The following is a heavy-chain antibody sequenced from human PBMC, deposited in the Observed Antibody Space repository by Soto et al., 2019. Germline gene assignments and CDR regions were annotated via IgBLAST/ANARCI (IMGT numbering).Heavy chain of an antibody. J-gene: IGHJ4*02. CDR1: GFTFSSYA. CDR2: ISGSGGST. D-gene: IGHD3-22*01. Sequence: GGSLRLSCAASGFTFSSYAMSWVRQAPGKGLEWVSAISGSGGSTYYADSVKGRFTISRDNSKNTLYLQMNSLRAEDTAVYYCAKDRSFLPHDSSGYAHWGQGTLVTVSS. CDR3: AKDRSFLPHDSSGYAH. V-gene: IGHV3-23*01.